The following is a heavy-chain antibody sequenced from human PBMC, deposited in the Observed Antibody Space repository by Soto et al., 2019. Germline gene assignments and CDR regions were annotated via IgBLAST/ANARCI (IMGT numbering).Heavy chain of an antibody. V-gene: IGHV3-30*03. CDR3: ARDTYYYGSGSYSP. CDR1: GFPFTTYG. Sequence: GGSLRLSCAASGFPFTTYGMHWVREGPGKGLEWVAVISYDGSNTYYADSVKGRFTISRDNSKNTLYLQMNSLRAEDTAVYYCARDTYYYGSGSYSPWGQGTLVTVSS. D-gene: IGHD3-10*01. CDR2: ISYDGSNT. J-gene: IGHJ5*02.